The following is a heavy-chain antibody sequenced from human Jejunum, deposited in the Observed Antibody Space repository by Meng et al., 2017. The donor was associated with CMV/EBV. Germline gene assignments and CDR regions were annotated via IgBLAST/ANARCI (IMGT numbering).Heavy chain of an antibody. D-gene: IGHD5-18*01. CDR2: IGSSGRTI. Sequence: SGFTFSSYAMNWVRQAPGKGLEWVSFIGSSGRTIYFADSVKDRFTISRDNAKNSLYLQMNNLTVEDTAMYYCTRGGWRYSFGSFDYWGQGTTVTVSS. CDR1: GFTFSSYA. V-gene: IGHV3-21*01. J-gene: IGHJ4*02. CDR3: TRGGWRYSFGSFDY.